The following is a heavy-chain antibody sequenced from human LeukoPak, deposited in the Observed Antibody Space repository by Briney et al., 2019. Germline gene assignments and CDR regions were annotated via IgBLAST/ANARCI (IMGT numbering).Heavy chain of an antibody. D-gene: IGHD2-21*01. Sequence: ASVTVSCKASGYTFTNYYMHWVRQAPGQGLEWMGWINPNSGDTDYAQKFQGRVTLTRDTSISTAYMELSRLRSDDTAVYYCAPTNTWHYFFDYWGQGALVTVSS. CDR1: GYTFTNYY. CDR2: INPNSGDT. J-gene: IGHJ4*02. CDR3: APTNTWHYFFDY. V-gene: IGHV1-2*02.